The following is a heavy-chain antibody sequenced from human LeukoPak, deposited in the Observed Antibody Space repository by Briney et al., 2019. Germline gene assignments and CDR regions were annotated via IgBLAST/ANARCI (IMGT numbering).Heavy chain of an antibody. D-gene: IGHD2-2*01. CDR2: ILGSGTTT. CDR3: ARSRYWEYQLPRADLDY. Sequence: GGSLRLSCAASGFTFSSYAMSWVRQAPGKGLEWVSGILGSGTTTYYADSVRGRFTISRDNSKSTLYLQVDSLRAEDTALYYCARSRYWEYQLPRADLDYWGQGTLVTVSS. J-gene: IGHJ4*02. CDR1: GFTFSSYA. V-gene: IGHV3-23*01.